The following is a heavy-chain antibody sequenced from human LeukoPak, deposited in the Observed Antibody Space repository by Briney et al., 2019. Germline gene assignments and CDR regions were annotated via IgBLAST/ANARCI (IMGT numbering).Heavy chain of an antibody. CDR2: ISHDGSKE. CDR1: GFPFSSYV. V-gene: IGHV3-30*01. Sequence: GGSLTLSCAVSGFPFSSYVMHWVRQAPGKGLEWVAVISHDGSKEYYAHSMKGRLTISRDNSKNTVFLQMNSLRAEDTALYQCFGYKSRFCAGGSCYSRWGQGSLV. CDR3: FGYKSRFCAGGSCYSR. D-gene: IGHD2-15*01. J-gene: IGHJ4*02.